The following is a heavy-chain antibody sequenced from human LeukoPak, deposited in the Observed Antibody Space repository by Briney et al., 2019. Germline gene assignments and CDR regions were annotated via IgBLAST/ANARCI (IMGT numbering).Heavy chain of an antibody. D-gene: IGHD3-22*01. CDR2: INPNSGGT. V-gene: IGHV1-2*02. Sequence: ASVKVSCKASGYTFTGYYMHWVRQAPGQGLEWMGWINPNSGGTNYAQKFQGRVTMTRDTSISTAYMELSRLRSDDTAVYYCANTNYYDSSEPYPNSSPGDYWGQGTLVTVSS. CDR1: GYTFTGYY. CDR3: ANTNYYDSSEPYPNSSPGDY. J-gene: IGHJ4*02.